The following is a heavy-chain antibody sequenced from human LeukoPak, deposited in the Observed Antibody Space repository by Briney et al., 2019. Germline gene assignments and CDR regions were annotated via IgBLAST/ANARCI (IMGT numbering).Heavy chain of an antibody. CDR2: IYRSGST. D-gene: IGHD4/OR15-4a*01. V-gene: IGHV4-38-2*02. CDR1: GYSISSGYY. J-gene: IGHJ4*02. CDR3: ARDDYGDPFDY. Sequence: SETLSLTCTVSGYSISSGYYWGWVRQPPGKGLEWIGSIYRSGSTYYNPFLKSRVTMSVDTSKNQFSLKLRSVTAADTAVYYCARDDYGDPFDYWGQGTLVIVSS.